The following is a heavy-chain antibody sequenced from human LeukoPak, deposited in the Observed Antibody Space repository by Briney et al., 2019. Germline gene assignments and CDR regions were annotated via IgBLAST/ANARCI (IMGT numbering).Heavy chain of an antibody. CDR1: GDFISSYF. D-gene: IGHD2-15*01. Sequence: KASETLSLTCTVSGDFISSYFWSWIRQPPGKGLEWIGYFHDSGSANYNPSLKSRITMSVDTSKNQFSLKLRSVTAADTAVYYCARDSHSVDTATPRGFDPWGQGTLVTVSS. J-gene: IGHJ5*02. CDR3: ARDSHSVDTATPRGFDP. CDR2: FHDSGSA. V-gene: IGHV4-59*01.